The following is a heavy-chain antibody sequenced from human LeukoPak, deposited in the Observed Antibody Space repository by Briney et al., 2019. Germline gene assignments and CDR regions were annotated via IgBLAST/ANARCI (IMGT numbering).Heavy chain of an antibody. CDR1: GGSISSYY. V-gene: IGHV4-59*13. CDR2: IYDSGRT. Sequence: SETLSLTCTVSGGSISSYYWSWIRQSPGKGLEWIGHIYDSGRTNYNPSLESRVTMSVDTSKKQFSLELTSVTAADMAVYYCARDAGRFNYHYGVDVWGEGTTVTVSS. CDR3: ARDAGRFNYHYGVDV. J-gene: IGHJ6*04.